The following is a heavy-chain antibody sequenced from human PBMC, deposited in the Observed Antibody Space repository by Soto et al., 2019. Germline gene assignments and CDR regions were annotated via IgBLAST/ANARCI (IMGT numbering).Heavy chain of an antibody. CDR3: ARGRLIVVVPAAMNNWFDP. CDR1: GGSFSGYY. Sequence: TSETLSLTCAVYGGSFSGYYWSWIRQPPGKGLEWIGETNHSGSTNYNPSLKSRVTISVDTSKNQFSLKLSSVTAADTAVYYCARGRLIVVVPAAMNNWFDPWGQGTLVTVSS. J-gene: IGHJ5*02. CDR2: TNHSGST. V-gene: IGHV4-34*01. D-gene: IGHD2-2*01.